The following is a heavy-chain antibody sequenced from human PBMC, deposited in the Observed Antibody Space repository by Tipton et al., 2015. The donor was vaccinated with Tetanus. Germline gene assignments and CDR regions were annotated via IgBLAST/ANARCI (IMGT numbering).Heavy chain of an antibody. D-gene: IGHD3-16*02. CDR3: ARHMAEHDTRYFDL. Sequence: TLSLTCAVTGGSISGPNWWSWVRQIPGKGLEWIGEVFVGDSNYNPSLKSRVTISLNKSKNEISLRLRSVTAADTALYFCARHMAEHDTRYFDLWGQGTKVTVSS. V-gene: IGHV4-4*01. J-gene: IGHJ3*01. CDR1: GGSISGPNW. CDR2: VFVGDS.